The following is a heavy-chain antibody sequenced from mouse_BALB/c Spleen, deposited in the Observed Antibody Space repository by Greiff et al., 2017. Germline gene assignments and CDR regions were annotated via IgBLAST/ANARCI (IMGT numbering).Heavy chain of an antibody. CDR1: GFTFSSYA. CDR3: ARGGTARAPYAMDY. Sequence: EVKVVESGGGLVKPGGSLKLSCAASGFTFSSYAMSWVRQTPEKRLEWVASISSGGSTYYPDSVKGRFTISRDNARNILYLQMSSLRSEDTAMYYCARGGTARAPYAMDYWGQGTSVTVSS. CDR2: ISSGGST. V-gene: IGHV5-6-5*01. D-gene: IGHD3-2*01. J-gene: IGHJ4*01.